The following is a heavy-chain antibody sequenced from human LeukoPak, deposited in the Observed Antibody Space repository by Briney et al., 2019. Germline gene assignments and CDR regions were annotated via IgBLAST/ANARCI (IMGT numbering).Heavy chain of an antibody. CDR1: GFTFSSYS. Sequence: GGSLRLSCAASGFTFSSYSMNWVRQAPGKGLEWVSSISSSSSYIYYADSVKGRFTISRDNAKNSLYLQMNSLRAEDTAVYYCARQGMVRGVIITTPDYWGQGTLVTVSS. CDR3: ARQGMVRGVIITTPDY. J-gene: IGHJ4*02. V-gene: IGHV3-21*01. CDR2: ISSSSSYI. D-gene: IGHD3-10*01.